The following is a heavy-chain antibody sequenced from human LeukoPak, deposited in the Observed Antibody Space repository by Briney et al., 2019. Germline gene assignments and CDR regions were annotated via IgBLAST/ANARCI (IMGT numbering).Heavy chain of an antibody. J-gene: IGHJ4*02. CDR1: GFTFSDYY. V-gene: IGHV3-11*01. CDR2: ISSSGSTI. CDR3: ARGWIAVAGRVFIH. Sequence: GGSLRLSCAASGFTFSDYYMSWIHQAPGKGLEWVSYISSSGSTIYYADSVKGRFTISRDNAKNSLYLQMNSLRAEDTAVYYCARGWIAVAGRVFIHWGQGTLVTVSS. D-gene: IGHD6-19*01.